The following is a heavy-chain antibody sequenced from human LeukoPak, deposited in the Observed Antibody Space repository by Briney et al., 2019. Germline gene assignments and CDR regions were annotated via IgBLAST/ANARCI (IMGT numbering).Heavy chain of an antibody. D-gene: IGHD1-1*01. CDR2: FDPEDGET. CDR1: GYTFTSYG. J-gene: IGHJ4*02. V-gene: IGHV1-24*01. CDR3: ATRVGTPGYFDY. Sequence: ASVKVSCKASGYTFTSYGISWVRQAPGQGLEWMGGFDPEDGETIYAQKFQGRVTMTEDTSTDTAYMELSSLRSEDTAVYYCATRVGTPGYFDYWGQGTLVTVSS.